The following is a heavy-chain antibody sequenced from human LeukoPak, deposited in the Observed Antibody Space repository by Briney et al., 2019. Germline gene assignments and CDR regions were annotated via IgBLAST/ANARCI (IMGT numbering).Heavy chain of an antibody. CDR3: ARAVVPTAISAYYFDY. Sequence: ASVKVSCKTSGYTFTNYYIHWVRQAPGQGLEWTGIINPSGGSASYAQKFQGRITMTRETSTSTVYMELTSLRFEDTAVYYCARAVVPTAISAYYFDYWGQGTLVTVSS. CDR2: INPSGGSA. D-gene: IGHD2-2*01. V-gene: IGHV1-46*01. J-gene: IGHJ4*02. CDR1: GYTFTNYY.